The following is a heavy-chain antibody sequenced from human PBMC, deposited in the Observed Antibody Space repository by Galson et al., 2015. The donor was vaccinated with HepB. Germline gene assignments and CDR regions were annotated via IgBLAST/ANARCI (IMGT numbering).Heavy chain of an antibody. V-gene: IGHV3-74*01. D-gene: IGHD3-22*01. Sequence: SLRLSCAASGFIFSNYWIHWVRQAPGKGLVWVSRVNGDGTITTYADSVKGRFTISRDNAKNTVDLQMNSLRAEDTAVYYCARGEDWYNYDSSGYFHDHWGQGTLVTVSS. CDR2: VNGDGTIT. CDR1: GFIFSNYW. CDR3: ARGEDWYNYDSSGYFHDH. J-gene: IGHJ4*02.